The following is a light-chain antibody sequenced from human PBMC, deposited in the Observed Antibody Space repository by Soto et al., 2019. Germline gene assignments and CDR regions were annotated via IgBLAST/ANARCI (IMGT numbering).Light chain of an antibody. Sequence: DIVMTQSPDSLAVSLGERATINCKSSQSVLYSSNNKNYLAWYQQKPGQPPKLLIYWASTRESGVPDRFSGSGYGTDFTLTISSLQAEDVAVYYCQQYYSTPQNTFGQGTKLEIK. V-gene: IGKV4-1*01. CDR3: QQYYSTPQNT. J-gene: IGKJ2*01. CDR1: QSVLYSSNNKNY. CDR2: WAS.